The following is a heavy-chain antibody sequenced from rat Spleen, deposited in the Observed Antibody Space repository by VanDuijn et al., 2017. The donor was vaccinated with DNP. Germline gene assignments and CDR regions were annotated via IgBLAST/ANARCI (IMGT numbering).Heavy chain of an antibody. J-gene: IGHJ2*01. CDR2: ISYDGSDT. D-gene: IGHD1-10*01. V-gene: IGHV5-29*01. Sequence: EVLLVESDGGLVQPGRSLKLSCAVSGFTFSNYGMAWVRQAPKKSLEWVATISYDGSDTYYEDSVKGRFTISRDNAKSTLYLQMDSLRSEDTATYYCATATTTVDYWGQGVMVTVSS. CDR1: GFTFSNYG. CDR3: ATATTTVDY.